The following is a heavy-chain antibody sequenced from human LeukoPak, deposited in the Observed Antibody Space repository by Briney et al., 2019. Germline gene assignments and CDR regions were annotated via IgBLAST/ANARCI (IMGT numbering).Heavy chain of an antibody. J-gene: IGHJ5*02. CDR1: GGSFSGYY. Sequence: PSETLSLTCAVHGGSFSGYYWSWIRQPPGKGLEWIGEINHSGSTNYNPSLKSRVTISVDTSKHQFSLKLSSVTAADTAVYYCARGAYGSGSYNWFDPWGQGTLVTVSS. CDR2: INHSGST. D-gene: IGHD3-10*01. CDR3: ARGAYGSGSYNWFDP. V-gene: IGHV4-34*01.